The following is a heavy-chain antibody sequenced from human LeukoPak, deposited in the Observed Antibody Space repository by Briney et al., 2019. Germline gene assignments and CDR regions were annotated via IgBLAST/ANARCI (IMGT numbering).Heavy chain of an antibody. J-gene: IGHJ2*01. CDR2: INAGNGNT. CDR1: GYTFTSYA. Sequence: ASVKVSCKASGYTFTSYAMHWVRQAPGQRLEWMGWINAGNGNTKYSQKFQGRVTITRDTSASTAYMELSSLRSEDTAVYYCARGMGRQWYFDLWGRGTLVTVS. CDR3: ARGMGRQWYFDL. V-gene: IGHV1-3*01. D-gene: IGHD1-26*01.